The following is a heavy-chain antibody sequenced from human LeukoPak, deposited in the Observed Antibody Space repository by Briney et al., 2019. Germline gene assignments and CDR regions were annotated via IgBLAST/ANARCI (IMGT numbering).Heavy chain of an antibody. CDR3: ASDLAVYDSSGYTDAFDI. CDR1: GFTFSSYG. V-gene: IGHV3-23*01. Sequence: GGTLRLSCAASGFTFSSYGMSWVRQAPGKGPEWVSAISGSGGSTYYADSVKGRFTISRDNSKNTLYLQMNSLRAEDTAVYYCASDLAVYDSSGYTDAFDIWGQGTMVTVSS. J-gene: IGHJ3*02. D-gene: IGHD3-22*01. CDR2: ISGSGGST.